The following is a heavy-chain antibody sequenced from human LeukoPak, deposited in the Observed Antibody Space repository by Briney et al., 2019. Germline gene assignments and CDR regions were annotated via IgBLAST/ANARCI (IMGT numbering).Heavy chain of an antibody. V-gene: IGHV4-39*01. CDR2: IYYSGST. Sequence: PSETLSLTCTVSGGSISSSSYYWGWIRQPPGKGLEWIGSIYYSGSTYYNPSLKSRVTISVDTSKNQFSLKLSSVTAADTAVYCCARLSGSYRGDYFDYWGQGTLVTVSS. CDR3: ARLSGSYRGDYFDY. J-gene: IGHJ4*02. CDR1: GGSISSSSYY. D-gene: IGHD1-26*01.